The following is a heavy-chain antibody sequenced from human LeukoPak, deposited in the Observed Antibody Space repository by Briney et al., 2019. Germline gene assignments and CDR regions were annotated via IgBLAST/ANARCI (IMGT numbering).Heavy chain of an antibody. CDR3: ARISSSWYYFDY. D-gene: IGHD6-13*01. Sequence: GASVKVSCKASGYTFTSYAMHWVRQAPGQRLEWMGWINAGNGNTKYSQKFQGRVTTTRDTSASTAYMELSSLRSEDTAVYYCARISSSWYYFDYWGQGTLVTVSS. CDR1: GYTFTSYA. J-gene: IGHJ4*02. CDR2: INAGNGNT. V-gene: IGHV1-3*01.